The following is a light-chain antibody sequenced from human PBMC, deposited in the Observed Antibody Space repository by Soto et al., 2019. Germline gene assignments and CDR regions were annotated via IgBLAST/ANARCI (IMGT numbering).Light chain of an antibody. CDR3: PQSYSTSGP. Sequence: DIQMTQSPSSLSASVGDRVTITCRASQSISSYLNWYQQKPGKAPKLLIYAASSLQSGVPSRFSGSGSGTDFTLTISSLQPEDFTTYYCPQSYSTSGPFGQRSKVDIK. V-gene: IGKV1-39*01. CDR1: QSISSY. CDR2: AAS. J-gene: IGKJ1*01.